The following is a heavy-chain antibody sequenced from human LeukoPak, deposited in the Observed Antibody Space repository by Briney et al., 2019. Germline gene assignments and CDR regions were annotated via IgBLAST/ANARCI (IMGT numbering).Heavy chain of an antibody. CDR3: ARVRDSGWKPFDY. J-gene: IGHJ4*02. CDR1: GGSISSSKYY. Sequence: SETLSLTCTVSGGSISSSKYYWGWIRQPPGKGLEWIGSIYHSGSTYYNPSLKSRVTISVDTSKNQFSLKLSSVTAADTAVYYCARVRDSGWKPFDYWGQGTLVTVSS. D-gene: IGHD6-19*01. V-gene: IGHV4-39*07. CDR2: IYHSGST.